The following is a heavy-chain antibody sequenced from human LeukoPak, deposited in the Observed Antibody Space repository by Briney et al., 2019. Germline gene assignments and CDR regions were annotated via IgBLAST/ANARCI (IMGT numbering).Heavy chain of an antibody. V-gene: IGHV4-38-2*02. D-gene: IGHD3-10*01. CDR3: ARSRERSASYGSGSYYWYFDY. CDR2: IYTSWST. J-gene: IGHJ4*02. Sequence: SDTLSLTCTVSGYSINNGYYWGWIRQPPGKGLEWIGRIYTSWSTNYNPSLKSRVTISVHTSKNQFSLKLSSVTAADTAVYCCARSRERSASYGSGSYYWYFDYWGQGTLVTVSS. CDR1: GYSINNGYY.